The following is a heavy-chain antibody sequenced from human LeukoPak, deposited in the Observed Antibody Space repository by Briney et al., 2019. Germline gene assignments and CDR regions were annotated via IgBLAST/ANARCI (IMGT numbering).Heavy chain of an antibody. J-gene: IGHJ3*01. CDR1: ESIVSGNY. Sequence: GGSLRLSCAASESIVSGNYMTWVRQAPGKGLEWLSVIYTGGGTYYADSVKGRFTISRDTSKTTVYLQMNSLRGDDTAIYYCAHYDFWSGHALDVWGQGTMVTVSS. V-gene: IGHV3-66*01. CDR2: IYTGGGT. CDR3: AHYDFWSGHALDV. D-gene: IGHD3-3*01.